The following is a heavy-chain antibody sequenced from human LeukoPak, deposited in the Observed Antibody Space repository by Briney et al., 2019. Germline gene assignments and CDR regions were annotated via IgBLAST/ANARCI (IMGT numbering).Heavy chain of an antibody. V-gene: IGHV3-30*18. CDR2: ISYDGSNK. CDR3: AKGWGDYYYMDV. D-gene: IGHD3-16*01. J-gene: IGHJ6*03. CDR1: GFTFSSYG. Sequence: PGGSLRLSCAASGFTFSSYGMHWVRQAPGKGLEWVAVISYDGSNKYYADSVKGRFTISRDNSKNTLYLQMNSLRAEDTAVYYCAKGWGDYYYMDVWGKGTTVTVSS.